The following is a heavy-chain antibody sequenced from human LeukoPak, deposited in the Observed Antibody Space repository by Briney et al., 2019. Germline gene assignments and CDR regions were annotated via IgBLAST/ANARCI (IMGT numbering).Heavy chain of an antibody. D-gene: IGHD5-24*01. CDR1: GFTFSDYY. V-gene: IGHV3-11*01. J-gene: IGHJ4*02. Sequence: KPGESLRLSCAASGFTFSDYYMSWLRQAPGKGLEWVSYISSSGSTIYYADSVKGRFTISRDNAKNSLYLQMNSLRAEDTAVYYCARVKKMATATLDYWGQGTLVTVSS. CDR3: ARVKKMATATLDY. CDR2: ISSSGSTI.